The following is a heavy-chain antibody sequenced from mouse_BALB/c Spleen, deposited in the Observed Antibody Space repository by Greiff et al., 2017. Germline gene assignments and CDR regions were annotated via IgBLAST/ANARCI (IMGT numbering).Heavy chain of an antibody. Sequence: LVKPGASVKISCKASGYSFTGYYMHWVKQSHGKSLEWIGYISRYNGATSYNQKFKGKATFTVDTSSSTAYMQFNSLTSEDSAVYYCAGGTAVVGPDYWGQGTLVTVSA. CDR2: ISRYNGAT. D-gene: IGHD1-1*01. V-gene: IGHV1S34*01. CDR3: AGGTAVVGPDY. CDR1: GYSFTGYY. J-gene: IGHJ3*01.